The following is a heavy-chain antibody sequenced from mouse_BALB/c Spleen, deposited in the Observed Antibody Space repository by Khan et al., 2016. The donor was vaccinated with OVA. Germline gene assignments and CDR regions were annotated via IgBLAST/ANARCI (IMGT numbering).Heavy chain of an antibody. CDR3: ARGEALYYFDY. CDR1: GYIFTSYW. V-gene: IGHV1S132*01. D-gene: IGHD3-2*02. Sequence: VQPQESGAELVRPGASVKPSCKTSGYIFTSYWIHWVKPRSGQGLEWFARLYPGTDNTYYNEKLKDKVTLTADKSSSTVYMQLSSLKSEESAVYFCARGEALYYFDYWGQGTTLTVSS. J-gene: IGHJ2*01. CDR2: LYPGTDNT.